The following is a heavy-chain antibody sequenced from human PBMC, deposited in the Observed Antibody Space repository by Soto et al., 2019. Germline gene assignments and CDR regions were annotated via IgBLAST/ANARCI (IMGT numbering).Heavy chain of an antibody. CDR2: MSTSNGNT. Sequence: QVQLVQSGAEVKKPGASVKVSCKASGYTFTSYDISWVRQAPGQGLEWMGGMSTSNGNTIYAQKLQGRVTLTTDTSTRTANMELRSLSPDDTAVYFCARDRNWVDPWGQGTLVTVS. CDR3: ARDRNWVDP. CDR1: GYTFTSYD. V-gene: IGHV1-18*01. J-gene: IGHJ5*02.